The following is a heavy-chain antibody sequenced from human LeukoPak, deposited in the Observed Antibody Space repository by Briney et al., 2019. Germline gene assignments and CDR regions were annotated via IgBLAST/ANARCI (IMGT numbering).Heavy chain of an antibody. D-gene: IGHD2-21*02. CDR2: IKQDGSEK. CDR1: GFTFSSYW. CDR3: ARDLGVWVTDTEPYFDY. Sequence: GGSLRLSCAASGFTFSSYWMSWVRQAPGKGLEWVANIKQDGSEKYYVDSVKGRFTISRDNAKNSLYLQMNSLRAEDTAVYYCARDLGVWVTDTEPYFDYWGQGTLVTVSS. J-gene: IGHJ4*02. V-gene: IGHV3-7*01.